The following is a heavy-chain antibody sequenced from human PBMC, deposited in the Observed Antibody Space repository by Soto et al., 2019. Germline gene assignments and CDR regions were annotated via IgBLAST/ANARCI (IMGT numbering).Heavy chain of an antibody. CDR1: GGTFSSYA. J-gene: IGHJ6*02. CDR3: ARDDSNYVNYYYYYGMDV. Sequence: QVQLVQSGAEVKKPGSSVKVSCKASGGTFSSYAISWVRQAPGQGLEWMGGIIPIFGTANYAQKFQGRVTITADESTSTAYMELSSLRSEDTAVYYCARDDSNYVNYYYYYGMDVWGQGTTVTVPS. CDR2: IIPIFGTA. V-gene: IGHV1-69*01. D-gene: IGHD4-4*01.